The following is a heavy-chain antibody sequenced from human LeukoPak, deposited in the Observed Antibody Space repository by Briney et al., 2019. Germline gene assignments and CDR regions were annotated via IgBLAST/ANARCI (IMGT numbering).Heavy chain of an antibody. D-gene: IGHD6-19*01. CDR3: ARRVAGTLEH. CDR1: GFTFSDYY. J-gene: IGHJ1*01. V-gene: IGHV3-11*06. CDR2: ISSSSSYT. Sequence: AGGSLRLSCAASGFTFSDYYMSWIRQAPGKGLEWVSYISSSSSYTNYADSVKGRSTISRDNAKNPLYLQMNSLRAEDTAVYYCARRVAGTLEHWGQGTLVTVSS.